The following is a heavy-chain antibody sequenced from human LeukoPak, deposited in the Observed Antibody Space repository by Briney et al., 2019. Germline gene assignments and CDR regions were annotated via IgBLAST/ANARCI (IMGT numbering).Heavy chain of an antibody. CDR1: GGSISSGGYY. CDR3: ARDSLQYSNRLGYPLDI. D-gene: IGHD4-11*01. J-gene: IGHJ3*02. V-gene: IGHV4-30-2*01. Sequence: SETLSLTCTVSGGSISSGGYYWSWIRQPPGKGLEWIGYIYHSGSTYYNPSLKSRVTISVDRSKNQFSLKLSSVTAADTAVYYCARDSLQYSNRLGYPLDIWGQGTMVTVSS. CDR2: IYHSGST.